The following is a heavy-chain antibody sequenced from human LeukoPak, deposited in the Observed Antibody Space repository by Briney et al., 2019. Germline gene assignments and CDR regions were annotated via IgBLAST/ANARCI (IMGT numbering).Heavy chain of an antibody. Sequence: SETLSLTCTVSGGSVSGYYWNWIRQPPGKGLEWIGYMYYSGSTKYNPSLKSRVTISVDTSKNQFSLKLSSVTAADTAVYYCARDRGIAVAGTVDYWGQGTLVTVSS. CDR3: ARDRGIAVAGTVDY. V-gene: IGHV4-59*02. CDR1: GGSVSGYY. D-gene: IGHD6-19*01. J-gene: IGHJ4*02. CDR2: MYYSGST.